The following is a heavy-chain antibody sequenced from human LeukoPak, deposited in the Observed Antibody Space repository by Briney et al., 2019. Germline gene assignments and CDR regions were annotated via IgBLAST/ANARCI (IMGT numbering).Heavy chain of an antibody. V-gene: IGHV7-4-1*02. CDR1: GYTFTGYY. D-gene: IGHD3-16*02. CDR3: ARGELYDYVWGRYRPLGY. CDR2: INTNTGNP. Sequence: ASVKVSCKASGYTFTGYYMHWVRQAPGQGLEWMGWINTNTGNPTYAQGFTGRFVFSLDTSVSTAYLQISSLKAKDTAVYYCARGELYDYVWGRYRPLGYWGQGTLVTVSS. J-gene: IGHJ4*02.